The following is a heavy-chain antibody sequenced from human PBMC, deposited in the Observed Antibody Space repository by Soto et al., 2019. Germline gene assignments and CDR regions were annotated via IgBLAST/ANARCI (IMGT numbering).Heavy chain of an antibody. CDR2: FSSTGST. CDR1: GASITHYY. D-gene: IGHD6-13*01. Sequence: SETLSLTCAVSGASITHYYWNWIRQSPGKGLEWIVSFSSTGSTVYNPSLGSRVTISLDTSKNQFSLTLNSVTAADTAVYYCARGGGSPYHNHEFXFWGQGTLVTVSS. J-gene: IGHJ4*01. CDR3: ARGGGSPYHNHEFXF. V-gene: IGHV4-59*01.